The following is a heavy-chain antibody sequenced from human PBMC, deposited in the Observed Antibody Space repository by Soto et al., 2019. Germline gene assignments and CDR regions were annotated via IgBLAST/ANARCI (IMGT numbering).Heavy chain of an antibody. CDR1: GYTFTSYG. D-gene: IGHD2-15*01. J-gene: IGHJ3*02. V-gene: IGHV1-18*01. Sequence: QVPLVQSGAEVKKPGASVKVSCKASGYTFTSYGISWVRQAPGQGLGWMGWISAYNGNTNYAQKLQGRVTMTTDTSTSTAYMELRSLRSDDTAVYYCARDISQTRYCSGGSCYRAFDIWGQGTMVTVSS. CDR3: ARDISQTRYCSGGSCYRAFDI. CDR2: ISAYNGNT.